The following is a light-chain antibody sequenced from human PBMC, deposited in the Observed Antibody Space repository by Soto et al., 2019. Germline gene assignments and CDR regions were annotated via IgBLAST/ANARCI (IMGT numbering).Light chain of an antibody. J-gene: IGLJ2*01. CDR2: EVS. CDR3: SSYAGSNNLVV. Sequence: QSALTQPPSASGSPGQSVTISCTGTSSDVGGYNYVSWYQQHPGKAPKLMIYEVSKRPSGVPDRFAGSKSGHTASLTVSGLQAEEEADYYCSSYAGSNNLVVFGGGTKLTVL. CDR1: SSDVGGYNY. V-gene: IGLV2-8*01.